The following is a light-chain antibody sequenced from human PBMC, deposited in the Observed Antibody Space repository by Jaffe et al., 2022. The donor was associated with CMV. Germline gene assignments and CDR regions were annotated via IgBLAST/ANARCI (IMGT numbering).Light chain of an antibody. CDR1: QSILYSSNNKNY. J-gene: IGKJ4*01. CDR2: WAS. V-gene: IGKV4-1*01. CDR3: QQYFVTPLT. Sequence: DIVMTQSPDSLTVSLGERATIKCESSQSILYSSNNKNYLAWYQQKPGQSPKLLIYWASIRESGVPDRFIGSGSGTDFTLTITSLQAEDVALYYCQQYFVTPLTFGGGTKVEIK.